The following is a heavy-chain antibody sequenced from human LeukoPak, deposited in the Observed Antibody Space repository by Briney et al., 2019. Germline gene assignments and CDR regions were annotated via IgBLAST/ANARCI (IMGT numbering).Heavy chain of an antibody. CDR2: INPNSGGT. J-gene: IGHJ6*02. CDR3: ARDSSSSYYYYYGMDV. CDR1: GYTFTGYY. V-gene: IGHV1-2*02. D-gene: IGHD6-6*01. Sequence: ASVKVSCKASGYTFTGYYMHWVRQAPGQGLEWMGWINPNSGGTNYAQKFQGRVTMTRDTSISTAYMELSRLRSDDTAVYYCARDSSSSYYYYYGMDVWGQGTTVTVSS.